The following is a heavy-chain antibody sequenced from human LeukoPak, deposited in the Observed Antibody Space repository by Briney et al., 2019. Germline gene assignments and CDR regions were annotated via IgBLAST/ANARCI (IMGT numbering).Heavy chain of an antibody. CDR3: ARVTYDSSGPFRWFDP. CDR2: IYTSGST. J-gene: IGHJ5*02. CDR1: GGSISSYY. D-gene: IGHD3-22*01. V-gene: IGHV4-4*07. Sequence: PSETLSLTCSVSGGSISSYYWSWIRPPAGKGLEWIGRIYTSGSTNYNPSLKSRVTMSVDTSKNQFSLKLSSVTAADTAVYYCARVTYDSSGPFRWFDPWGQGTLVTVSS.